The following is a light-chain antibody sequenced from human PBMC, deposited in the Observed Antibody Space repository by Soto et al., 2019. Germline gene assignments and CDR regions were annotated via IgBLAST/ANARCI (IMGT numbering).Light chain of an antibody. Sequence: DIQMTQSPSTLSASVGDRVTITCRASQTVNTWLAWYKQKPGKAPKVLIFDASSLKTGVPSRFSGSGSGTEFTLTISNLQPDDFATYYCQQYDSYSSGPFGQGTKVEIK. CDR3: QQYDSYSSGP. CDR2: DAS. CDR1: QTVNTW. J-gene: IGKJ1*01. V-gene: IGKV1-5*01.